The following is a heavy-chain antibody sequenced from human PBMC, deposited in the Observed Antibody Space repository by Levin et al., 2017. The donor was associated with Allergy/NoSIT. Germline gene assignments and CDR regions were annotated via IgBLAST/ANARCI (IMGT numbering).Heavy chain of an antibody. CDR2: TYYRSKWYN. Sequence: SQTLSLTCAISGDSVSSTSVAWNWIRQSPSRGLEWLGRTYYRSKWYNDYAISVKSRITINPDTSKNQFSLQLNSVTPEDTAVYYCARASRSPFSHDYWGQGTLVTVSS. J-gene: IGHJ4*02. CDR3: ARASRSPFSHDY. D-gene: IGHD3-3*02. CDR1: GDSVSSTSVA. V-gene: IGHV6-1*01.